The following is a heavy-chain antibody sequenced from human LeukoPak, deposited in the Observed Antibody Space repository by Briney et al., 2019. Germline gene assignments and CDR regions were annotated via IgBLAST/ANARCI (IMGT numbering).Heavy chain of an antibody. Sequence: ASVKVSCKASGYTFTGYYMHWVRQAPGQGLEWMGWINPNGGGTKYAQKFQGRVTMTRDTSISTFYMELSSLRSEDTAVYYCARGNRQAGGSDWDYYMDVWGKGTTVTVSS. J-gene: IGHJ6*03. CDR3: ARGNRQAGGSDWDYYMDV. V-gene: IGHV1-2*02. D-gene: IGHD2-21*01. CDR2: INPNGGGT. CDR1: GYTFTGYY.